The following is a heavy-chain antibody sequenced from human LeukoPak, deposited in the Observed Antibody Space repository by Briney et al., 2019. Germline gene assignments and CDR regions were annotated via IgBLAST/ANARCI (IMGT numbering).Heavy chain of an antibody. D-gene: IGHD5-18*01. J-gene: IGHJ4*02. CDR2: INPNSGGT. V-gene: IGHV1-2*02. Sequence: ASVKVSCKASGYTFTGCYMHWVRQAPGQGLEWMGWINPNSGGTNYAQKFQGRVTMTRDTSISTAYMELSRLRSDDTAVYYCARSLGRGYSYGYDGSYWGQGTLVTVSS. CDR3: ARSLGRGYSYGYDGSY. CDR1: GYTFTGCY.